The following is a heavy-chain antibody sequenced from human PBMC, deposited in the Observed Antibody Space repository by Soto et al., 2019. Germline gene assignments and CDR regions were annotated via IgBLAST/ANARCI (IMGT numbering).Heavy chain of an antibody. D-gene: IGHD2-2*01. CDR2: ISGSGGST. CDR1: GFTFSSYA. J-gene: IGHJ4*02. Sequence: GGSLRLSCAASGFTFSSYAMSWVRQAPGKGLEWASAISGSGGSTYYADSVKGRFTISRDNSKNTLYLQMNSLRAEDTAVYYCAKHPRIVVVPAAPDYWGQGTLVTVSS. V-gene: IGHV3-23*01. CDR3: AKHPRIVVVPAAPDY.